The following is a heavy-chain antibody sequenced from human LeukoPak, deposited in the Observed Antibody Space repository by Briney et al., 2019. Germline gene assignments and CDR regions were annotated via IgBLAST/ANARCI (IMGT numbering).Heavy chain of an antibody. J-gene: IGHJ4*02. Sequence: SETLSLTCAVYGGSFSGYYWSWIRQPPGKGLEWIGEINHSGSTNYNPSLKSRVTISVDTSKNQFSLKLSSVTAADTAVYYCGRGYLVGYYDSSGYYYYFDYWGQGTLVTVSS. CDR3: GRGYLVGYYDSSGYYYYFDY. D-gene: IGHD3-22*01. CDR1: GGSFSGYY. V-gene: IGHV4-34*01. CDR2: INHSGST.